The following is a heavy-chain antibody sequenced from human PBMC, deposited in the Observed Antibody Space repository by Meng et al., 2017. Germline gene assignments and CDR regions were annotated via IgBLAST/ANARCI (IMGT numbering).Heavy chain of an antibody. CDR2: MKSNVDGGTV. CDR1: GFTFSNAW. CDR3: SGHVDY. Sequence: VQWVGAGGGLAKPGGSLRLSCAASGFTFSNAWMTWVRQAPGKGLEWIGRMKSNVDGGTVDYAAAVKGRFFISRDDSENTFYLQMNSLKTEDTAVYYCSGHVDYWGHGTLVTVSS. V-gene: IGHV3-15*01. J-gene: IGHJ4*01.